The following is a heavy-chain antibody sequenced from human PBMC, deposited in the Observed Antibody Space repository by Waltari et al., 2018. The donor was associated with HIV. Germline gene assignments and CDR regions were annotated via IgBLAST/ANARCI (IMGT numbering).Heavy chain of an antibody. CDR2: IKQDESEK. V-gene: IGHV3-7*01. CDR1: ELTFNNYW. CDR3: AREALYDSSGYYFDY. D-gene: IGHD3-22*01. J-gene: IGHJ4*02. Sequence: EVQLVESGGGLVQPGGSLRLSCAASELTFNNYWMTWVRQAPGKGREWVANIKQDESEKYYVDSVKGRFTISRDNAKNSLFLQMNSLRAEDTAVYYCAREALYDSSGYYFDYWGQGTLVTVSS.